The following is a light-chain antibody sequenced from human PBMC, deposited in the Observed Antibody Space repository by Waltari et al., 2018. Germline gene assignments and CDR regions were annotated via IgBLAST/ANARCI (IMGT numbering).Light chain of an antibody. V-gene: IGKV2-30*01. Sequence: DAVLTQSPLSLTVTLGQPASLSCRASQSLVFSDGNTYLNWFHQWPGQPPRRLIYKVSNRDSGVPDRFSGSVSGPDFTLKISRVEAEDVGGVYYCMQGTHWPYTFGQGTKLDIK. CDR1: QSLVFSDGNTY. J-gene: IGKJ2*01. CDR2: KVS. CDR3: MQGTHWPYT.